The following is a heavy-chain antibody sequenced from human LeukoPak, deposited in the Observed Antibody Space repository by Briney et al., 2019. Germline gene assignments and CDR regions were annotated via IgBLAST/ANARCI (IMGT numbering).Heavy chain of an antibody. Sequence: GALLKVSCKTSGYTFSNFGINWVRQAPGQGLEWMAWISGNNDDPNYGQKFQGRFTVTTDSSTSTAYMELRKLRSDDTAVYYCARDGTSTDDYWGQGALVTVSS. D-gene: IGHD2-2*01. CDR1: GYTFSNFG. CDR3: ARDGTSTDDY. CDR2: ISGNNDDP. V-gene: IGHV1-18*01. J-gene: IGHJ4*02.